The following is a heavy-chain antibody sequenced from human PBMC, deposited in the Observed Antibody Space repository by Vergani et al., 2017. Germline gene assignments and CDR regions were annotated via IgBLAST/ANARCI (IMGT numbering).Heavy chain of an antibody. Sequence: QVQLVESGGGVVQPGRSLRLSCAASGFTFSSYGMHWVRQAPGKGLEWVAVIWYDGSNKYYADSVKGRFTISRDNSKNTLYLQMNSLRAEDTAVYYCARDLQFFGVVIGLDYWGQGTLVTVSS. CDR2: IWYDGSNK. CDR3: ARDLQFFGVVIGLDY. V-gene: IGHV3-33*01. J-gene: IGHJ4*02. D-gene: IGHD3-3*01. CDR1: GFTFSSYG.